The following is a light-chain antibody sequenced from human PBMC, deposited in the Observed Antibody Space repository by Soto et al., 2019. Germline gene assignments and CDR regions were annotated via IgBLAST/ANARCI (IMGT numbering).Light chain of an antibody. CDR3: QQSYSTPRT. CDR2: AAS. V-gene: IGKV1-39*01. Sequence: DIQMTQSPSSLSASVGDRVTITCRASQSISNYLNWYQQKPGKAPKLLIYAASSLQSGVPSRFSGSGSGTDFTLTISSLQPEDFATYYCQQSYSTPRTFGLGTKVEIK. CDR1: QSISNY. J-gene: IGKJ1*01.